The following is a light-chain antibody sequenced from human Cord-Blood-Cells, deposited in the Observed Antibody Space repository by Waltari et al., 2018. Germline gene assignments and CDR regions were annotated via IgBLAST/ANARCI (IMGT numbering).Light chain of an antibody. Sequence: QSALTQPASVSGSPGQSITISCTGTSSDVGSYNLVSWYQQHPGKAPKLMIYEGSKRPSGVFYRFSGSKSGQPASLTIPWLQAEDEADYYCCSYAGSSTYVFGGGTKLTVL. CDR1: SSDVGSYNL. CDR3: CSYAGSSTYV. V-gene: IGLV2-23*01. CDR2: EGS. J-gene: IGLJ3*02.